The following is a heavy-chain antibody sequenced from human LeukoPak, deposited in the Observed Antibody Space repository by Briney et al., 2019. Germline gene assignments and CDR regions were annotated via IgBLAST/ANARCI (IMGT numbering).Heavy chain of an antibody. CDR1: GGSISSGGYS. D-gene: IGHD5-24*01. CDR2: IYHSGST. Sequence: SETLSLTCAVSGGSISSGGYSWSWIRQPPGKGLEWIGYIYHSGSTNYNPSLKSRVTISVDTSKNQFSLKLSSVTAADTAVYYCARGYTYYYMDVWGKGTTVTVSS. CDR3: ARGYTYYYMDV. V-gene: IGHV4-30-2*02. J-gene: IGHJ6*03.